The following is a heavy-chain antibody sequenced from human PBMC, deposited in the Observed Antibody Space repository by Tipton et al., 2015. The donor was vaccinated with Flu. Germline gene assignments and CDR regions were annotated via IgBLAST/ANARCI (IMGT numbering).Heavy chain of an antibody. Sequence: TLSLTCTVSGGSISSYYWGWIRQPAGKGLEWIGRIYTSGSTNYNPSLKSRVTISVDTSKNQFSLKLSSVTAADTAVYYCARRVNEEQQLYNYWYFDLWGRGTLVTVSS. J-gene: IGHJ2*01. CDR2: IYTSGST. V-gene: IGHV4-4*07. CDR3: ARRVNEEQQLYNYWYFDL. D-gene: IGHD6-13*01. CDR1: GGSISSYY.